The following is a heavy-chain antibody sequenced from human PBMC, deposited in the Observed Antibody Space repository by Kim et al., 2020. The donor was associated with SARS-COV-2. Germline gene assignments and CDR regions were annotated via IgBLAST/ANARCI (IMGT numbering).Heavy chain of an antibody. CDR3: AREIVVVPAAMSGPFDY. D-gene: IGHD2-2*01. Sequence: VKGRFTISRDNSKNTLYLQMNSLRAEDTAVYYCAREIVVVPAAMSGPFDYWGQGTLVTVSS. V-gene: IGHV3-30*01. J-gene: IGHJ4*02.